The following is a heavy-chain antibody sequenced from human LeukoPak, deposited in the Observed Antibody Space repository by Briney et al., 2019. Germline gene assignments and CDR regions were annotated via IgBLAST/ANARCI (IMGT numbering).Heavy chain of an antibody. CDR2: INPNSGGT. CDR3: ALWFGELIQYYFDY. D-gene: IGHD3-10*01. J-gene: IGHJ4*02. Sequence: ASVKVSCKASGYTFTGYYMHWVRQAPGQGLEWMGWINPNSGGTNYAQKFQGRVTMTRDTSISTAYMELSRPRSDDTAVYYCALWFGELIQYYFDYWGQGTLVTVSS. V-gene: IGHV1-2*02. CDR1: GYTFTGYY.